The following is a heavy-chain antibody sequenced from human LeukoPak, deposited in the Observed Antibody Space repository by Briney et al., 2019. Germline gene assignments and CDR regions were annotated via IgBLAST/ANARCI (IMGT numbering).Heavy chain of an antibody. CDR1: GFTFSNYA. J-gene: IGHJ4*02. D-gene: IGHD1-20*01. Sequence: GGSLRLSCAASGFTFSNYAMNWVRQAPGKGLEWISYISNSRTTIYYADSVKGRFTISRDNAKSSLYLQMNSLRAEDTAVYYCARPGEGDNWNPWVVWGQGTLVTVSS. CDR2: ISNSRTTI. V-gene: IGHV3-48*01. CDR3: ARPGEGDNWNPWVV.